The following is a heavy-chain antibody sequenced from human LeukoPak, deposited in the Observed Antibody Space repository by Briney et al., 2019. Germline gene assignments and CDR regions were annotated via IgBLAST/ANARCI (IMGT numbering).Heavy chain of an antibody. V-gene: IGHV3-48*01. Sequence: PRVFLRLSCAVYGFTFSWYSTKWVRHAPGKGLEWLSYITRSSSNIYYADSVEGRFTISRDNAKRSLYLQMNSLRVDDTAVYYCATADRGAFDIWGQGTMVIVSS. CDR2: ITRSSSNI. CDR3: ATADRGAFDI. CDR1: GFTFSWYS. J-gene: IGHJ3*02.